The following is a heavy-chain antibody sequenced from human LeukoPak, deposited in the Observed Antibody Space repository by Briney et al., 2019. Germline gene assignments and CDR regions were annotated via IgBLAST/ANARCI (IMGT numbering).Heavy chain of an antibody. CDR1: GYTFTSYS. Sequence: GASVKVSCKASGYTFTSYSMHWVRQAPGQGFEWMGIINPSGGSTTYAQHFQGRVTMTRDMSTSTVYMELSSLRSEDTAVYYCARAYYDISAGCGYWGQGTLVTVSS. CDR3: ARAYYDISAGCGY. CDR2: INPSGGST. D-gene: IGHD3-22*01. J-gene: IGHJ4*02. V-gene: IGHV1-46*01.